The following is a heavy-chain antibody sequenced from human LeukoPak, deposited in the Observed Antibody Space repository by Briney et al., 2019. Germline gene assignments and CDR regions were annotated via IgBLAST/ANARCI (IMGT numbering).Heavy chain of an antibody. CDR1: GFTFSSYG. Sequence: GGSLRLSCAASGFTFSSYGMHWVRQAPGKGLEWVAVISYDGSNKYYADSVKGRFTISRDNSKNTLYLQMNSLRAEDTAVYYCAKAGYCSGGSCYYYGMDVWGQGTTVTVFS. V-gene: IGHV3-30*18. CDR3: AKAGYCSGGSCYYYGMDV. D-gene: IGHD2-15*01. CDR2: ISYDGSNK. J-gene: IGHJ6*02.